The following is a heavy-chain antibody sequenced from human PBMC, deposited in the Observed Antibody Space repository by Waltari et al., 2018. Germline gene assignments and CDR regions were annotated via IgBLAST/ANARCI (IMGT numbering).Heavy chain of an antibody. CDR2: LSPSSGTS. V-gene: IGHV1-69*15. CDR3: AREDLRANRFAS. J-gene: IGHJ5*01. CDR1: GDRFSDYA. Sequence: QVQLVQSGAEVKKPGSSVKVSCKASGDRFSDYAGSWVPQAPGQGLEWMGRLSPSSGTSHSAQSFQDRVTIIADVVTSTAYMELSSLRSDDTAVYFCAREDLRANRFASWGQGTLVVVSS.